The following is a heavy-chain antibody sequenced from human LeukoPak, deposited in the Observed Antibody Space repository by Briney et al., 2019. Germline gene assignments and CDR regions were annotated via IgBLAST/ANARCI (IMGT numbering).Heavy chain of an antibody. J-gene: IGHJ4*02. Sequence: SQTLSLTCTVSGGSISSYYWSWIRQPPGKGLEWIGYIYYSGSTNYSPSLKSRVTLSVDTSKNQFSLKLSSVTAADTAVYYCARGPPPDFDYWGRGTLVTVSS. CDR1: GGSISSYY. CDR2: IYYSGST. CDR3: ARGPPPDFDY. V-gene: IGHV4-59*12.